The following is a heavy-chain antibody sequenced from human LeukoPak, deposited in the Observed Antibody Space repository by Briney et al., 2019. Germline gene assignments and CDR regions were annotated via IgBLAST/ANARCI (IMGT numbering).Heavy chain of an antibody. D-gene: IGHD3-22*01. CDR3: ARASYYYDSSIFDY. Sequence: GGSLRLSCAASGFTFSSYWMHWVRQAPGKGLLWVSRINSDGSSTSYADSVKGRFTISRDNAKNTLYLQMNSLRAEDTAVYYCARASYYYDSSIFDYWGQGTLVTVSS. V-gene: IGHV3-74*01. J-gene: IGHJ4*02. CDR1: GFTFSSYW. CDR2: INSDGSST.